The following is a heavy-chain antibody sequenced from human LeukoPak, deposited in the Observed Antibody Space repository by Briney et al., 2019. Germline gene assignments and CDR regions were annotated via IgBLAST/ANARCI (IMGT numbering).Heavy chain of an antibody. CDR2: ISGSGGST. D-gene: IGHD3-22*01. Sequence: PGGSLRLSCAASGFTFSSYAMSWVRQAPGKRLEWVSAISGSGGSTYYADSVKSRFTISRDNSKNSLYLQMNSLRAEDTAVYYCAKDPLSIVVVTNNWFDPWGQGTLVPVSS. CDR1: GFTFSSYA. CDR3: AKDPLSIVVVTNNWFDP. V-gene: IGHV3-23*01. J-gene: IGHJ5*02.